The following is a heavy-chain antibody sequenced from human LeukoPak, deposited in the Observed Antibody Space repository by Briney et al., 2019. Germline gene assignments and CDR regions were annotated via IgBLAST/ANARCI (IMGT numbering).Heavy chain of an antibody. J-gene: IGHJ4*02. CDR1: GYTFTNYA. CDR2: ISVYNSNT. CDR3: ARTTVTMPEKFDY. V-gene: IGHV1-18*01. Sequence: GASVKVSCKASGYTFTNYAIAWVRQAPGQGLEWMGWISVYNSNTNYAQKLQGRVSMTTDTSTSTAYMELGSLRSDDTAVYYCARTTVTMPEKFDYWGQGTLVTVSS. D-gene: IGHD4-17*01.